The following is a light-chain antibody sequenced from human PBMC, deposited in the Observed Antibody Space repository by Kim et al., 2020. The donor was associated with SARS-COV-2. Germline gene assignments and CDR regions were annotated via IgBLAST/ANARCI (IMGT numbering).Light chain of an antibody. J-gene: IGLJ1*01. V-gene: IGLV1-47*01. Sequence: QRVTISCSGSDSNIGPNYVYWYQHLPGTAPKLLIYTNNQRPSGVPDRFSGSKSGTSASLAISGLRSEDEADYYCAAWDDSLSGYYVFGTGTKVTVL. CDR3: AAWDDSLSGYYV. CDR1: DSNIGPNY. CDR2: TNN.